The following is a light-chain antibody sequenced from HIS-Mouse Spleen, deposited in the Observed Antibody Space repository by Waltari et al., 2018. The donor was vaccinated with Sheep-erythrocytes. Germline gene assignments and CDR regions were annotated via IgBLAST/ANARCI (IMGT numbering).Light chain of an antibody. V-gene: IGLV2-23*01. Sequence: QSALTQPASVSGSPGQSITISCTGTSSDVGSYNLVSWYQQHPGKAPKLMIYEGSKWPSGVSNRFAGSKSGNTASLPISGLQAGDEADYYCCSYAGSSTLVFGGGTKLTVL. J-gene: IGLJ3*02. CDR1: SSDVGSYNL. CDR3: CSYAGSSTLV. CDR2: EGS.